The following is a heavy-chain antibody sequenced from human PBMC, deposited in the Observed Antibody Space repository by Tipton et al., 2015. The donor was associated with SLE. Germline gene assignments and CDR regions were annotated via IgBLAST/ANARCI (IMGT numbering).Heavy chain of an antibody. CDR1: AGAFSGYS. J-gene: IGHJ4*02. V-gene: IGHV4-34*01. CDR3: AKGGWNDPPDH. D-gene: IGHD1-1*01. Sequence: TLSLTCVVYAGAFSGYSWTCIRQPPGKGLECNVESNHRGSTHSNSSLKSRVTLSVDTSKNQFSLRMSSVTAADTAVYYCAKGGWNDPPDHWGQGTLVTVSS. CDR2: SNHRGST.